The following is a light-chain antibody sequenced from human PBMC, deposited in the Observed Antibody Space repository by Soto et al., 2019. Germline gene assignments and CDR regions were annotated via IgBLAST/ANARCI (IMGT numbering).Light chain of an antibody. CDR2: AAS. Sequence: DIPLTQSPSFLSPSIGDSVTITCRASQVISTSLAWYQVKPGKAPKLLIYAASTLESGVPSRFSATVSGTEFSLTITSLQPEDFATYYCQQLFDSPITFGQGTRLEI. J-gene: IGKJ5*01. CDR1: QVISTS. CDR3: QQLFDSPIT. V-gene: IGKV1-9*01.